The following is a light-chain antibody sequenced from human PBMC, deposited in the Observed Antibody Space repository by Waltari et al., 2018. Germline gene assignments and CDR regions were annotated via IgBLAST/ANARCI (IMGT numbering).Light chain of an antibody. CDR3: QSADSSGNTYV. CDR2: KGS. V-gene: IGLV3-25*02. Sequence: SYDLTQPPSVSVSPGQTARITCSGDALPKKYAYWYQQKPGQAPVLVIYKGSERPSGIPARFSGSSSGTTVTLTISGVQAEDEADYYCQSADSSGNTYVFGIGTKVTVL. J-gene: IGLJ1*01. CDR1: ALPKKY.